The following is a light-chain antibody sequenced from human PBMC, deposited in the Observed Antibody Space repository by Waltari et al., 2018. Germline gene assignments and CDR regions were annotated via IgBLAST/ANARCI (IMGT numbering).Light chain of an antibody. Sequence: EIVLTQSPGTLSLSPGERATLSCRASHSIISSSLGWYQQKPGQAPRLLIYGASNRAAGIPDRFSGSGSGTDFILSISRLEPEDFAVYYCQQYGTSPLAFGQGTRLEIK. V-gene: IGKV3-20*01. CDR1: HSIISSS. J-gene: IGKJ5*01. CDR3: QQYGTSPLA. CDR2: GAS.